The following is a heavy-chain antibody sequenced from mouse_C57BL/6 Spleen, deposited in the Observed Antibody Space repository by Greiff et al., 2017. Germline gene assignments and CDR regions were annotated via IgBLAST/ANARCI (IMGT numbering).Heavy chain of an antibody. CDR1: GYTFTSYW. Sequence: QVQLKQSGAELAKPGASVKLSCKASGYTFTSYWMHWVKQRPGQGLEWIGYINPSSGYTKYNQKFKDKATLTADKSSSTAYMQLSSLTYEDSAVYYCASDSSGYYTWFAYWGQGTLVTVSA. D-gene: IGHD3-2*02. CDR2: INPSSGYT. CDR3: ASDSSGYYTWFAY. V-gene: IGHV1-7*01. J-gene: IGHJ3*01.